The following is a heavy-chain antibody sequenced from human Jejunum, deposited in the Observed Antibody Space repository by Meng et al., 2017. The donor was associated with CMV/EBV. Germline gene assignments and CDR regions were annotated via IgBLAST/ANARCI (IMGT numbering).Heavy chain of an antibody. CDR3: ARDCCSYRSWFDP. J-gene: IGHJ5*02. V-gene: IGHV4-39*07. CDR1: GDSITSNTFY. CDR2: IYSSGST. D-gene: IGHD2-2*01. Sequence: QLHLQDSGPGLWKPSETLSLTCTVSGDSITSNTFYWGWIRQPPGKGLEWIGSIYSSGSTYYNPSLKSRVTISIDTSKNQFSLKLTSVTAADTAVYYCARDCCSYRSWFDPWGQGTLVTVSS.